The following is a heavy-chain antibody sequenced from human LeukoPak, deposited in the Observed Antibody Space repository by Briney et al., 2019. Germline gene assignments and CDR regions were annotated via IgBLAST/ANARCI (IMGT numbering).Heavy chain of an antibody. D-gene: IGHD3-22*01. Sequence: SETLSLTCAVYGGSFSGYYWSWIRQPPGKGLEWIGEINHSGSTNSNPSLKSRVTISVDTSKNQFSLKLSSVTAADTAVYYCARGVSRYYYDSSGYYYFDYWGQGTLVTVSS. CDR1: GGSFSGYY. CDR3: ARGVSRYYYDSSGYYYFDY. CDR2: INHSGST. J-gene: IGHJ4*02. V-gene: IGHV4-34*01.